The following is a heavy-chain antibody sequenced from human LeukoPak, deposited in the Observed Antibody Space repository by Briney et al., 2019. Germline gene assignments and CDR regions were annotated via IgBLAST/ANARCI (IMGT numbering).Heavy chain of an antibody. CDR1: GFTFNSYA. J-gene: IGHJ4*02. D-gene: IGHD6-19*01. Sequence: PGGSLRLSCAASGFTFNSYAMTWVRQAPEKGLEWVSSIIDSGISTYYGDSVKGRFTISRDNSKNTLYLQMNSLRAEDTAVYYCAKASRPFGGWFPFDYWGQGTLVTVSS. V-gene: IGHV3-23*01. CDR3: AKASRPFGGWFPFDY. CDR2: IIDSGIST.